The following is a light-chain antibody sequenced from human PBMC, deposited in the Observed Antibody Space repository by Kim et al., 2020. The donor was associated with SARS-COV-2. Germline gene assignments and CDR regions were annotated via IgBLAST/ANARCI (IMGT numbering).Light chain of an antibody. CDR1: QDVGND. CDR3: QQYDNLPMYT. V-gene: IGKV1-33*01. CDR2: DAS. J-gene: IGKJ2*01. Sequence: GDRVRVAGRARQDVGNDVNGDQQEPGKAPKLLIDDASKLETGVPARFSGSGSGTDFTFTISSLQPEDIATYYCQQYDNLPMYTFGQGTKLEI.